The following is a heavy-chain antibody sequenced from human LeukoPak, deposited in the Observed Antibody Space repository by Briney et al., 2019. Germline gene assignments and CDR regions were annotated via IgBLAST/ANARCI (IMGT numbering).Heavy chain of an antibody. D-gene: IGHD3-22*01. Sequence: SETLSLTCTVSGGSISSYYWSWIRQPPGKGLEWIGYIYYSGSTNYNPSLKSRVTISVDTSKNQFSLKLSSVTAADTAVYYCARAYYDSSGYYSRGYYYGMDVWGQGTTVNVSS. V-gene: IGHV4-59*01. CDR3: ARAYYDSSGYYSRGYYYGMDV. J-gene: IGHJ6*02. CDR2: IYYSGST. CDR1: GGSISSYY.